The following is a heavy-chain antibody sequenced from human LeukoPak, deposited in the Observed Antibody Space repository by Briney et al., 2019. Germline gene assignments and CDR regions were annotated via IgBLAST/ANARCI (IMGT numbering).Heavy chain of an antibody. Sequence: PSETLSLTCTVSGGSISSYYWSWIRQPPGKGLEWIGYIYYSGSSNYNPSLETRVTMSVDTSKNQFSLKLNSVTAADTAVYYCARLAYSGGWSYFDSWGQGTLVTVSS. J-gene: IGHJ4*02. CDR3: ARLAYSGGWSYFDS. CDR1: GGSISSYY. V-gene: IGHV4-59*12. D-gene: IGHD6-19*01. CDR2: IYYSGSS.